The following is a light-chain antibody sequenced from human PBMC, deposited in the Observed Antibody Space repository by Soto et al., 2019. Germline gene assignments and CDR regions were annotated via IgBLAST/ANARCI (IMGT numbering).Light chain of an antibody. CDR2: STS. CDR3: LLYYGGAQLGV. J-gene: IGLJ2*01. CDR1: TGAVTGGFY. Sequence: QAVVTQEPSLTVSPGGTVTLTCASSTGAVTGGFYPNWLQQKPGQAPRALIYSTSVRHSWTPARFSGSLLGGKAALTLSGVQPEDEAEYYCLLYYGGAQLGVFGGGTKLTVL. V-gene: IGLV7-43*01.